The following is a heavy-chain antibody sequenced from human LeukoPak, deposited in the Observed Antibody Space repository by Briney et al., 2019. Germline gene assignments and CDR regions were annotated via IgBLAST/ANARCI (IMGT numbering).Heavy chain of an antibody. CDR1: GFTFSSYE. V-gene: IGHV3-7*01. CDR3: ARDPGIAAAGTVGYFDS. D-gene: IGHD6-13*01. CDR2: IKQEGSAR. J-gene: IGHJ4*02. Sequence: PGGSLRLSCAASGFTFSSYEMNWVRHAPGKGLEWVANIKQEGSARYYVDSVTGRFTISRDNAMNSLYLQMNSLRVEDTAVYYCARDPGIAAAGTVGYFDSWGQGILFTVSS.